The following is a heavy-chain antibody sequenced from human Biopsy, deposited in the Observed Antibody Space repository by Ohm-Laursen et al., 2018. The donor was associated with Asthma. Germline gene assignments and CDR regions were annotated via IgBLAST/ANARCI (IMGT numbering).Heavy chain of an antibody. J-gene: IGHJ6*02. CDR3: ARVLESSGRGPFYFFTLDV. CDR1: GFSFGDFF. D-gene: IGHD6-25*01. CDR2: ISSSGSTK. V-gene: IGHV3-11*01. Sequence: SLRLSCAASGFSFGDFFMTWVRQAPGKGLEWVASISSSGSTKYPSESVLGRCTISRDNTQKSVTLELRSLRVEDTAIYYCARVLESSGRGPFYFFTLDVWGQGTPVAVSS.